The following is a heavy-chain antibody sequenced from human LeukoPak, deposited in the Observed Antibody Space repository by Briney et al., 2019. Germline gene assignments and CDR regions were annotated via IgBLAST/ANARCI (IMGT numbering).Heavy chain of an antibody. CDR1: GFSFSSYS. V-gene: IGHV3-21*01. CDR3: ARDRGLRFLEWLRDDAFDI. D-gene: IGHD3-3*01. Sequence: GGSLRLSCAASGFSFSSYSMNWVRWAPGKGLEWFSSISSSSSYISYADSVKGHFTISRDNDKTSLYLQMNRLRAKYTDVYYCARDRGLRFLEWLRDDAFDIWGQGRMVTVSS. CDR2: ISSSSSYI. J-gene: IGHJ3*02.